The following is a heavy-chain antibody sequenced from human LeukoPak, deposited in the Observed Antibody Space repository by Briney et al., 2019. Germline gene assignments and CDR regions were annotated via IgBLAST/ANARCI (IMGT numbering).Heavy chain of an antibody. V-gene: IGHV3-53*01. J-gene: IGHJ5*02. CDR1: GFTVSSNY. D-gene: IGHD3-10*01. CDR3: AKDLRFGELSWFDP. CDR2: IYSGGTT. Sequence: PGGSLRLSCAASGFTVSSNYMSWVRQAPGKGLEWVSLIYSGGTTYYADSVKGRFTISRDNSKNTLDLQMNSLRAEDTAVYYCAKDLRFGELSWFDPWGQGTLVTVSS.